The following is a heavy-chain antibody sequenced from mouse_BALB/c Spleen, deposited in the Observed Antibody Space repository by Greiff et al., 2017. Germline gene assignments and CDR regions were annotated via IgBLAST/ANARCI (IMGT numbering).Heavy chain of an antibody. CDR3: ARGYDGYYPFAY. D-gene: IGHD2-3*01. J-gene: IGHJ3*01. CDR2: IYPGDGDT. V-gene: IGHV1-87*01. Sequence: QVQLKQSGAELARPGASVKLSFKASGYTFTSYWMQWVKQRPGQGLEWIGAIYPGDGDTRYTQKFKGKATLTADKSSSTAYMQLSSLASEDSAVYYCARGYDGYYPFAYWGQGTLVTVSA. CDR1: GYTFTSYW.